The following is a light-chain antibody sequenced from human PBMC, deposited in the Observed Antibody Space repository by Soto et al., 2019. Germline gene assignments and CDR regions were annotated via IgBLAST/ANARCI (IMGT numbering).Light chain of an antibody. V-gene: IGKV1-39*01. CDR2: AAS. Sequence: DIQMTQSPSSLSASVGDRITITCRASPSIRTYLNWYQQKPGKGPNLLIYAASSVQSGVPSRFSGSGSGTDFTLTVSSLQPEDFAIYYCHQTFSSPETFGLGTKVEIK. J-gene: IGKJ1*01. CDR1: PSIRTY. CDR3: HQTFSSPET.